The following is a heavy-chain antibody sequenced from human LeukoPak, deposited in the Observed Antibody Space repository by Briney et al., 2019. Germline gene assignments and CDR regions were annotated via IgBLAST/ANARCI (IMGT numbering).Heavy chain of an antibody. CDR2: ISYDGSNK. J-gene: IGHJ1*01. CDR3: AKGLVGTEYFQH. D-gene: IGHD2-8*02. CDR1: GFTFSSYA. V-gene: IGHV3-30-3*01. Sequence: GGSLRLSCAASGFTFSSYAMHWVRQAPGKGLEWVAVISYDGSNKYYADSVKGRFTISRDNSKNTLSLQMNSLRAEDTAVYHCAKGLVGTEYFQHWGQGTLVTVSS.